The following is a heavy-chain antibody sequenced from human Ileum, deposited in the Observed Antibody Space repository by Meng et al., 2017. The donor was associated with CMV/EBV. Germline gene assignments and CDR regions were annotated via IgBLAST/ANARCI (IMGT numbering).Heavy chain of an antibody. Sequence: PQLGGAGLLEPSGTLSRTCAVFGGSLTDYYWTWFRQSPGKGLEWIGENTHSGSAYYSSSLTGRATISVDMSKYQFSLKLPSVTAADTAIYYCARGLASGWPDYWGQGTLVTVSS. CDR3: ARGLASGWPDY. D-gene: IGHD3-10*01. V-gene: IGHV4-34*01. J-gene: IGHJ4*02. CDR1: GGSLTDYY. CDR2: NTHSGSA.